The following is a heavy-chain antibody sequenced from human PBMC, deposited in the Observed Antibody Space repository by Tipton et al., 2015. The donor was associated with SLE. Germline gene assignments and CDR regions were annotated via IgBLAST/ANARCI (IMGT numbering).Heavy chain of an antibody. CDR3: AGAWQGYCSGGTCYVLDY. CDR2: ITNNGNT. CDR1: GGSISGTNYY. D-gene: IGHD2-15*01. V-gene: IGHV4-39*02. J-gene: IGHJ4*02. Sequence: TLSLTCSVSGGSISGTNYYWDWIRQPPGKGPEWIGRITNNGNTYYIPSLQSRVTMSVDTSKNHFSLKLRSVTAADTAVYYCAGAWQGYCSGGTCYVLDYWGQGTLVTVSS.